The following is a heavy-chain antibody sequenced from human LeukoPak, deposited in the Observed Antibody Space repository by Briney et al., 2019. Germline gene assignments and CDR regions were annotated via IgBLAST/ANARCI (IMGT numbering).Heavy chain of an antibody. CDR1: GGTFSSYA. D-gene: IGHD3-3*01. CDR3: AREGGITVFGVAQPGGAFDI. J-gene: IGHJ3*02. CDR2: IIPIFGTA. Sequence: SVKVSCKASGGTFSSYAISWVRQAPGQGLEWMGGIIPIFGTANYAQKFQGRVTITADESTSTAYMELSSLRSEDTAVYYCAREGGITVFGVAQPGGAFDIWGQGTMVTVSS. V-gene: IGHV1-69*13.